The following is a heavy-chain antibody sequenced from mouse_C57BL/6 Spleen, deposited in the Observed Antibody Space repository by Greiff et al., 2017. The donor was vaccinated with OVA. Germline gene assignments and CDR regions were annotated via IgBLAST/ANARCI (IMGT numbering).Heavy chain of an antibody. D-gene: IGHD2-2*01. CDR3: AREVTTGYYAMDY. CDR2: IDPSDSYT. CDR1: GYTFTSYW. Sequence: QVQLQQPGAELVRPGTSVKLSCKASGYTFTSYWMHWVKQRPGQGLEWIGVIDPSDSYTNYNQKFKGKATLTVDTSSSTAYMQLSSLTSEDSAVYYCAREVTTGYYAMDYWGQGTSVTVSS. J-gene: IGHJ4*01. V-gene: IGHV1-59*01.